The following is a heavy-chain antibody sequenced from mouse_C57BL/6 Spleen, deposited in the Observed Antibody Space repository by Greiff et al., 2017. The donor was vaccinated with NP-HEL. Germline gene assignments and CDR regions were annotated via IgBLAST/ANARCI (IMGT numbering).Heavy chain of an antibody. J-gene: IGHJ2*01. V-gene: IGHV1-7*01. CDR3: ARVTAVVARGFDY. CDR2: INPSSGYT. Sequence: VQLQQSGAELAKPGASVKLSCKASGYTFTSYWMHWVKQRPGQGLEWIGYINPSSGYTKYNQKFKDKATLTADKSSSTAYMQLSSLTYGDSAVYYCARVTAVVARGFDYSGQGTTLTVSS. CDR1: GYTFTSYW. D-gene: IGHD1-1*01.